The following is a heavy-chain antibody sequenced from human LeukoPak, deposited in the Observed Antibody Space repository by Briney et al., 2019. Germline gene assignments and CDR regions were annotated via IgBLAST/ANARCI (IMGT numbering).Heavy chain of an antibody. Sequence: ASVKVSCKASGYTFTSYDINWVRQAPGQGLEWMGWMNPNSGNTGSAQKFQGRVTMTRNTSISTAYMELSSLRSEDTAVYYCARWGDIAAAGTMYYYGMDVWGQGTTVTVSS. J-gene: IGHJ6*02. CDR1: GYTFTSYD. CDR3: ARWGDIAAAGTMYYYGMDV. V-gene: IGHV1-8*01. D-gene: IGHD6-13*01. CDR2: MNPNSGNT.